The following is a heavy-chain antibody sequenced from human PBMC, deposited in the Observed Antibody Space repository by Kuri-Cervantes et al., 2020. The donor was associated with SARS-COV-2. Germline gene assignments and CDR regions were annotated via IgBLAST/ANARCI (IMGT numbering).Heavy chain of an antibody. V-gene: IGHV4-39*07. Sequence: ESLKISCTVSGGSISSSSYYWGWIRQPPGKGLEWIGYIYYSGSTNYNPSLKSRVTISVDTSKNQFSLNLSPVTAADTAVYYCARDRGRIAAAGIGWFDPWGQGTLVTVSS. CDR3: ARDRGRIAAAGIGWFDP. J-gene: IGHJ5*02. D-gene: IGHD6-13*01. CDR2: IYYSGST. CDR1: GGSISSSSYY.